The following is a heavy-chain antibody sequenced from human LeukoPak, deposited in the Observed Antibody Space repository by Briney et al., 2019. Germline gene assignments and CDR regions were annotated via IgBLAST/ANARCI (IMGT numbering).Heavy chain of an antibody. D-gene: IGHD6-13*01. V-gene: IGHV3-23*01. CDR2: ISGSGGST. CDR1: GFTFSSYA. CDR3: AKAPRAVAGTYNGMDV. J-gene: IGHJ6*02. Sequence: GGSLRLSCAASGFTFSSYAMCWVRQAPGKGLEWVSAISGSGGSTYYADSVKGRFTISRDNSKNTLYLQMNSLRAEDTAVYYCAKAPRAVAGTYNGMDVWGQGTTVTVSS.